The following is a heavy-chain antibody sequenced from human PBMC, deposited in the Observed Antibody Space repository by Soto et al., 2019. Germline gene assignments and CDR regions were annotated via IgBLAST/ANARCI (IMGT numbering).Heavy chain of an antibody. CDR1: GGSFSGYY. CDR2: INHSGST. J-gene: IGHJ4*02. CDR3: ARRATVTTGSFDY. Sequence: ASETLSLTCAVYGGSFSGYYWSWIRQPPGKGLEWIGEINHSGSTNYNPSLKSRVTISVDTSKNQFSLKLSSVTAADTAVYYCARRATVTTGSFDYWGQGTLVTVSS. V-gene: IGHV4-34*01. D-gene: IGHD4-17*01.